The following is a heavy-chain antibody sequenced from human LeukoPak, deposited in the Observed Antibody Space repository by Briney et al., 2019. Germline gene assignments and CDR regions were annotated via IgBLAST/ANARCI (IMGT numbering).Heavy chain of an antibody. CDR3: ARQKGIVGATSY. J-gene: IGHJ4*02. Sequence: SETLSLTCTVSGGSISSSSYYWGWIRQPPGKGLEWIGSIYYSGSTYYNPSLKSRVTISVDTSKNQFSLKLSSVTAADTAVYYCARQKGIVGATSYWGQGTLVTVSS. CDR1: GGSISSSSYY. CDR2: IYYSGST. D-gene: IGHD1-26*01. V-gene: IGHV4-39*01.